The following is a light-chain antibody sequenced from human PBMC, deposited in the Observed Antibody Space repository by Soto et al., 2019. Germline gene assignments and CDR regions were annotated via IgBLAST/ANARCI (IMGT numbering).Light chain of an antibody. CDR1: SSDVGGYDY. CDR2: EGI. Sequence: HSALTQPPSASGSPGQSVTIPCTGTSSDVGGYDYVSWYQQHPGKGPKFMMYEGIIHPSGVSDPCSGSVSGNTGSITDSGVQAEDEADYYGSSYTGGNPSDVFGTGSKVTVL. J-gene: IGLJ1*01. V-gene: IGLV2-8*01. CDR3: SSYTGGNPSDV.